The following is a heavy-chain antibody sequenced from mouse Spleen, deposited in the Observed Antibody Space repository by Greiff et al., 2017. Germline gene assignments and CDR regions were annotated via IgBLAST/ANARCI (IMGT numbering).Heavy chain of an antibody. CDR3: ARERGNYVFDY. D-gene: IGHD2-1*01. CDR1: GYTFTDYY. CDR2: INPNNGGT. V-gene: IGHV1-26*01. Sequence: VQLQQSGPELVKPGASVKISCKASGYTFTDYYMNWVKQSHGKSLEWIGDINPNNGGTSYNQKFKGKATLTVDKSSSTAYMELRSLTSEDSAVYYCARERGNYVFDYWGQGTTLTVSS. J-gene: IGHJ2*01.